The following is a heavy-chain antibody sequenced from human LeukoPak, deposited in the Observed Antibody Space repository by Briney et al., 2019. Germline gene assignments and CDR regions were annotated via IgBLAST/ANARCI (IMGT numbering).Heavy chain of an antibody. J-gene: IGHJ4*02. CDR1: GYIFTHYG. V-gene: IGHV1-18*01. Sequence: ASVTVSRKASGYIFTHYGLSWVRQPPGQGLAWMGWISAYNGDIKYAQNLQRRVTMTTDTSTSTAYLELRSLRSDDTAVYCCTRPGERHLRYYFDFWGQGTLVTVSS. CDR2: ISAYNGDI. CDR3: TRPGERHLRYYFDF. D-gene: IGHD4-17*01.